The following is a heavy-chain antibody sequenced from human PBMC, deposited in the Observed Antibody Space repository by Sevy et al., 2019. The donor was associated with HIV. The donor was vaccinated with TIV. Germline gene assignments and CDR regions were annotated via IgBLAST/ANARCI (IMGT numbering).Heavy chain of an antibody. D-gene: IGHD3-3*01. V-gene: IGHV3-21*03. CDR3: ARDRTPDYDFWSGYYYGMDV. Sequence: GGSLRLSCAASGFTFSSYSMNWVRQAPGKGLEWVSSISSSSSNIYYADSVKGRFTISRDIAKNSMYLEMNSLRAEDTAVDYCARDRTPDYDFWSGYYYGMDVWGQGTTVTVSS. CDR1: GFTFSSYS. J-gene: IGHJ6*02. CDR2: ISSSSSNI.